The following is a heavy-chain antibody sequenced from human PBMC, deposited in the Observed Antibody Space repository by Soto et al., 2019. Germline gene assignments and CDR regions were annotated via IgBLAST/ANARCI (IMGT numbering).Heavy chain of an antibody. CDR1: GFTFSNAW. CDR2: IKRKTDCGTT. J-gene: IGHJ4*02. D-gene: IGHD4-17*01. Sequence: GGSLRLSCAASGFTFSNAWMSWVRQAPGKGLEWVGRIKRKTDCGTTDYAAPVKGRFTISSDDSKNTLYLQMNSLKTEDTAVYLCARSTVTTSPYCSDYVGQGTMVTVSS. CDR3: ARSTVTTSPYCSDY. V-gene: IGHV3-15*01.